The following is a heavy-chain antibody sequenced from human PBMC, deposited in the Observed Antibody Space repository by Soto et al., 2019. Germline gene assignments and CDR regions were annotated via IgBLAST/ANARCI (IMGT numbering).Heavy chain of an antibody. D-gene: IGHD5-18*01. CDR1: GFTFSSYG. Sequence: QVQLVESGGGVVQPGRSLRLSCAASGFTFSSYGMHWVRQAPGKGLEWVAVIWYDGSNKYYADSAKGRSTTSRDNSKKTLYLQMNSLRAEDTAVYYCAGVDSYSYGFGGFDYWGQGTLVTVSS. J-gene: IGHJ4*02. CDR2: IWYDGSNK. CDR3: AGVDSYSYGFGGFDY. V-gene: IGHV3-33*01.